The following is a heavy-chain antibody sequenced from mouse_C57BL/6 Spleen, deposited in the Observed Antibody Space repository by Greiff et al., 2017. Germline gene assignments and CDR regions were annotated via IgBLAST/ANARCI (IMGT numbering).Heavy chain of an antibody. V-gene: IGHV5-9-1*02. CDR2: ISSGGDYI. CDR3: TRGTIVTTNYYAMDY. J-gene: IGHJ4*01. Sequence: EVQGVESGEGLVKPGGSLKLSCAASGFTFSSYAMSWVRQTPEKRLEWVAYISSGGDYIYYADTVKGRFTISRDNARNTLYLQMSSLKSEDTAMYYCTRGTIVTTNYYAMDYWGQGTSVTVSS. CDR1: GFTFSSYA. D-gene: IGHD2-5*01.